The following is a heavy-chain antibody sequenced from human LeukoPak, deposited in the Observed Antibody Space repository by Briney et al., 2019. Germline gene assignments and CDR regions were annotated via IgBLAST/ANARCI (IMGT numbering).Heavy chain of an antibody. V-gene: IGHV1-24*01. D-gene: IGHD2-8*02. J-gene: IGHJ6*02. Sequence: GASVKVSCKVSGYTLTELSMHWVRQAPGKGLEWMGGFDPEDGETIYAQKFQGRVTMTEDTSTDTACMELSSLRSEDTAVYYCATERALTWWANRELGETYYYYGMDVWGQGTTVTVSS. CDR2: FDPEDGET. CDR3: ATERALTWWANRELGETYYYYGMDV. CDR1: GYTLTELS.